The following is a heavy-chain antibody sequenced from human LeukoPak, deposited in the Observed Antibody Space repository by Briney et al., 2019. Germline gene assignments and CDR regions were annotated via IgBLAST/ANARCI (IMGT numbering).Heavy chain of an antibody. D-gene: IGHD3-10*01. CDR2: IRSKAYGGTT. J-gene: IGHJ4*02. V-gene: IGHV3-49*03. CDR1: GFTFGDYA. Sequence: GGSLRLSCTASGFTFGDYAMSWFRQAPGKGLEWVGFIRSKAYGGTTEYAASVKGRFTISRDDSKSIAYLQMNSLKTEDTAVYYCTNDYYGSGSYWDYWGQGTLVTVSS. CDR3: TNDYYGSGSYWDY.